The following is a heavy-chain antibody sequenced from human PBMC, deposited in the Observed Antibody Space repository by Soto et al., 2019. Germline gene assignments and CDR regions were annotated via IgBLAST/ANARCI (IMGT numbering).Heavy chain of an antibody. J-gene: IGHJ4*02. CDR1: GLNIISYC. V-gene: IGHV3-30*18. Sequence: GVPKILSCTASGLNIISYCMHWVRQAPGKGLEWVAVISYDGSNKYYADSVKGRFTISRDNSKNTLYLQMNSLRAEDTAVYYCAKDLGGSGWYWGQGTLVTVSS. CDR2: ISYDGSNK. D-gene: IGHD6-19*01. CDR3: AKDLGGSGWY.